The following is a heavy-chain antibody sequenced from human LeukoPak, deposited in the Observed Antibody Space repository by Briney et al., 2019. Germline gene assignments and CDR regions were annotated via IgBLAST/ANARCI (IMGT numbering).Heavy chain of an antibody. Sequence: ASVKVSCKASGYTFTGYYMHWVRQAPGQGLEWMGWINPNSGGTNYAQKFQGRVTMTRDTSISTAYMELSRLRSDDTAVYYCARDNYDSCTVDYWGQGTLVTVSS. V-gene: IGHV1-2*02. J-gene: IGHJ4*02. CDR3: ARDNYDSCTVDY. CDR2: INPNSGGT. CDR1: GYTFTGYY. D-gene: IGHD3-22*01.